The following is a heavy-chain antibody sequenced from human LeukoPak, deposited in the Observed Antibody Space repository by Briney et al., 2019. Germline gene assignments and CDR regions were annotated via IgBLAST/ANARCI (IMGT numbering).Heavy chain of an antibody. CDR3: ARDRVLVGATRVYAFDI. CDR2: IYYSGST. Sequence: SETLSLTCAVYGGSFSGYYWSWIRQHPGKGLEWIGYIYYSGSTYYNPSLKSRVTISVDTSKNQFSLKLSSVTAADTAVYYCARDRVLVGATRVYAFDIWGQGTMVTVSS. J-gene: IGHJ3*02. V-gene: IGHV4-31*11. D-gene: IGHD1-26*01. CDR1: GGSFSGYY.